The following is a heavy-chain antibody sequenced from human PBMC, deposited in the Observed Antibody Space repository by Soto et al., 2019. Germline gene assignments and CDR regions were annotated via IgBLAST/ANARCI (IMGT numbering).Heavy chain of an antibody. CDR2: IYYSGST. CDR1: GGSISSYY. D-gene: IGHD4-17*01. CDR3: ATTTVVRSGYFQH. J-gene: IGHJ1*01. Sequence: SETLSLTCTVSGGSISSYYWSWIRQPPGKGLEWIGYIYYSGSTNYNPSLKSRVTISVDTSKNQFSLKLSSVTAADTAVYYCATTTVVRSGYFQHWGQGTLVTVSS. V-gene: IGHV4-59*12.